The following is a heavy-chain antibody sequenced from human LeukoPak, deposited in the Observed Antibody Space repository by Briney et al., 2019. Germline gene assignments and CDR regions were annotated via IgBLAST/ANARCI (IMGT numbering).Heavy chain of an antibody. CDR1: GVSISSGSYY. CDR2: IYTSGST. V-gene: IGHV4-61*02. D-gene: IGHD3-10*01. J-gene: IGHJ5*02. CDR3: ARSQDGSGSYYNIWFDP. Sequence: SQTLSLTGTVSGVSISSGSYYWRWIRQPAGKGREWIGRIYTSGSTNYNPSLKSRVTISVDTSKNQFSLKLSSVTAAETAVYYCARSQDGSGSYYNIWFDPWGQGTLVTVSS.